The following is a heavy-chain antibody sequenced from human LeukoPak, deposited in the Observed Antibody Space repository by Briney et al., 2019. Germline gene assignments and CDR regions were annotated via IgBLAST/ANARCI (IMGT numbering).Heavy chain of an antibody. D-gene: IGHD5-18*01. Sequence: SETLSLTCTVSGGSISTSSYYWGWVRQPPGKGLEWIGNIFYSGSTYYSPSLKSRVTISVDTSKNQFSLKLSSVTAADTAVYYCARRRYSYGWHYYYMDVWGKGTTVTISS. V-gene: IGHV4-39*07. J-gene: IGHJ6*03. CDR2: IFYSGST. CDR1: GGSISTSSYY. CDR3: ARRRYSYGWHYYYMDV.